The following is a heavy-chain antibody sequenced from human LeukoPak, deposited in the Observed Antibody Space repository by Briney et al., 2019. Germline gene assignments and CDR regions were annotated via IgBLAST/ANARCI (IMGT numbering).Heavy chain of an antibody. D-gene: IGHD6-19*01. CDR2: ISNSGSPI. Sequence: GGSLRLSCAASGFTFSDYYMTWIRQAPGKGLEWVSHISNSGSPIFYADSVKGRFTISRDNAKNSLYLQMNSLRAEDTAVYYCARGISGWYAFDYWGQGTLVTASS. CDR3: ARGISGWYAFDY. V-gene: IGHV3-11*01. J-gene: IGHJ4*02. CDR1: GFTFSDYY.